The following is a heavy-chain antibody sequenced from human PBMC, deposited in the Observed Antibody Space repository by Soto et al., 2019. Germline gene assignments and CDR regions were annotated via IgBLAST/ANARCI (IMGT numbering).Heavy chain of an antibody. CDR1: GFILSSYE. J-gene: IGHJ6*02. Sequence: GGSLRLSCAASGFILSSYEMHWVRQAPGKGLEWVAVISNDGSSQYYADSVKGRFTISRDNSKNTLYLQMNSLSTEDTAVYFCAKDVKLRVSSGYYYYGMDVWGLGTTVTVSS. V-gene: IGHV3-30*18. CDR3: AKDVKLRVSSGYYYYGMDV. CDR2: ISNDGSSQ. D-gene: IGHD3-3*01.